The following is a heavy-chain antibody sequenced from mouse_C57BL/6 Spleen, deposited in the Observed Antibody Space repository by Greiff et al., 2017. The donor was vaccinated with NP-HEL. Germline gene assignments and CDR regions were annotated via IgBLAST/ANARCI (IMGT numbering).Heavy chain of an antibody. CDR3: ARHNDGYPYYAMDY. D-gene: IGHD2-3*01. CDR2: IWSDGST. J-gene: IGHJ4*01. V-gene: IGHV2-6-1*01. Sequence: VMLVESGPGLVAPSQSLSITCTVSGFSLTSYGVHWVRQPPGKGLEWLVVIWSDGSTTYNSALKSRLSISKDNSKSQVVLKMNSLQTDDTAMYYCARHNDGYPYYAMDYWGQGTSVTVSS. CDR1: GFSLTSYG.